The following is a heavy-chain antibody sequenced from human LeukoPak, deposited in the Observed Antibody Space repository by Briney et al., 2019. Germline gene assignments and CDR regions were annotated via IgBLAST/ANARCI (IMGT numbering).Heavy chain of an antibody. CDR2: ISGSGGST. J-gene: IGHJ4*02. D-gene: IGHD3-10*01. CDR1: GFTFSSNA. CDR3: AKAPDYYGSGSSDY. Sequence: GGSLRLSCAASGFTFSSNAMSWVRQAPGKGLECVSAISGSGGSTYYADSVKGRFTIPRDNSKNTLYLQMNSLRAEDTAVYYCAKAPDYYGSGSSDYWVQGTVVPVSS. V-gene: IGHV3-23*01.